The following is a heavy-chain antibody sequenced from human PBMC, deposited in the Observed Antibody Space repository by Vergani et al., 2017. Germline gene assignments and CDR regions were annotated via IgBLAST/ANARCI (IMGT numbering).Heavy chain of an antibody. D-gene: IGHD3-16*01. CDR3: AKHFRGWGIDY. J-gene: IGHJ4*02. CDR1: GFTLSNYD. V-gene: IGHV3-30*02. Sequence: QVLLVESGGGVVQRGGSLRLSCATSGFTLSNYDMQWIRQGPGKGLEFVAFIQFDGSNQYYADSVKGRFTLSRDFSKNKLYLQMNSLRTDDTATYYCAKHFRGWGIDYWGQGTQVIVSS. CDR2: IQFDGSNQ.